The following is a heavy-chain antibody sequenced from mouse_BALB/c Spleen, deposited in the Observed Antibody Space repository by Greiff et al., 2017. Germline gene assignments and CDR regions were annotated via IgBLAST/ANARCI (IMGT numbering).Heavy chain of an antibody. CDR2: IWGDGST. CDR1: GFSLTGYG. V-gene: IGHV2-6-7*01. CDR3: ARDYYYGSSYYAMGY. D-gene: IGHD1-1*01. J-gene: IGHJ4*01. Sequence: QVQLQQSGPGLVAPSQSLSITCTVSGFSLTGYGVNWVRQPPGKGLEWLGMIWGDGSTDYNSALKSRLSISKDNSKSQVFLKMNSLQTDDTARYYCARDYYYGSSYYAMGYWGQGTSVTVSS.